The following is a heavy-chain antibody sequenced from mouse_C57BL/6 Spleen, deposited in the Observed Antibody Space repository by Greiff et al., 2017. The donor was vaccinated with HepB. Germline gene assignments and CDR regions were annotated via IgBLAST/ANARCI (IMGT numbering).Heavy chain of an antibody. D-gene: IGHD1-1*01. CDR2: IDPSDSYT. CDR3: ARGRGYYYGLDY. V-gene: IGHV1-69*01. J-gene: IGHJ2*01. Sequence: VQLQQPGAELVMPGASVKLSCKASGYTFTSYWMHWVKQRPGQGLEWIGEIDPSDSYTNYNQKFKGKSTLTVDKSSSTAYMQLSSLTSEDSAVYYCARGRGYYYGLDYWGQGTTLTVSS. CDR1: GYTFTSYW.